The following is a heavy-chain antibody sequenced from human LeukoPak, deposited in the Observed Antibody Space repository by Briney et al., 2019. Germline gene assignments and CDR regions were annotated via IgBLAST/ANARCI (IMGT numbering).Heavy chain of an antibody. D-gene: IGHD2-15*01. V-gene: IGHV3-21*01. CDR3: ASNFNCSGGSCCF. CDR1: GFTFSSYS. CDR2: ISSSSSYI. J-gene: IGHJ4*02. Sequence: PGGSLRLSCAASGFTFSSYSMNWVRQAPGKGLEWVSSISSSSSYIYYADSVKGRFTISRDNAKNSLYLQMNSLRAEDTAVYYCASNFNCSGGSCCFWGQGTLVTVSS.